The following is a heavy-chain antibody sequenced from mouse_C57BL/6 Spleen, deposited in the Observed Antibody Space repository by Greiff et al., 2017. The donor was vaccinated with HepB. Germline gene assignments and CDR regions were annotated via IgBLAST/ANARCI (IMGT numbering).Heavy chain of an antibody. J-gene: IGHJ2*01. CDR3: ARGNGKGEYYFDY. Sequence: QVQLQQPGAELVRPGSSVKLSCKASGYTFTSYWMHWVKQRPIQGLEWIGNIDPSDSETHYNQKFKDKATLTVDKSSSTAYMQLSSLTSEDSAVYYCARGNGKGEYYFDYWGQGTTLTVSS. CDR1: GYTFTSYW. D-gene: IGHD2-1*01. CDR2: IDPSDSET. V-gene: IGHV1-52*01.